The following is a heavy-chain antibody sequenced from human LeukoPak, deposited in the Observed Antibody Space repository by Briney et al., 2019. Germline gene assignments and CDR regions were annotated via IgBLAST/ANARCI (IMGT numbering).Heavy chain of an antibody. V-gene: IGHV1-46*01. D-gene: IGHD3-3*01. Sequence: ASVKVPCKASGYTFTSYYMHWVRRAPGQGLEWMGIINPSGGSTSYTQKFQGRVTMTRDTSTSTVYMELSSLRSEDTAVYYCAREGFPPKISDFWSGLGPYYYYGMDVWGQGTTVTVSS. CDR3: AREGFPPKISDFWSGLGPYYYYGMDV. CDR1: GYTFTSYY. CDR2: INPSGGST. J-gene: IGHJ6*02.